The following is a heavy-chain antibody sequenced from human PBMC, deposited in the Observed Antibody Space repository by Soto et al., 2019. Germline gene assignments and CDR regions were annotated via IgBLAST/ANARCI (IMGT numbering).Heavy chain of an antibody. CDR1: GGSFSGYY. CDR2: INHSGST. CDR3: ARGVVVTVPAAISTGGWFDP. D-gene: IGHD2-2*02. Sequence: QVQLQQWGAGLLKPSETLSLTCAVYGGSFSGYYWSWIRQPPGKGLEWIGEINHSGSTNYNPSLKSRVNISVDTSKNQFSLKLSSVTAADTAVYYCARGVVVTVPAAISTGGWFDPWGQGTLVTVSS. V-gene: IGHV4-34*01. J-gene: IGHJ5*02.